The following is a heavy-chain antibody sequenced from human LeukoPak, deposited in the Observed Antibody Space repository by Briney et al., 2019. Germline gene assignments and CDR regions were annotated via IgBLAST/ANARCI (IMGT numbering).Heavy chain of an antibody. Sequence: SETLSLTCTVSGGSINTNSYSWGWLRQPPGKGLEWIGTLYSNGNTYYTSSLQSRATITGDTSKNQFSLKLNSMIAADTAIYYCARVLRYCSGGNCYSGGLGYMDVWGKGTTVTISS. CDR2: LYSNGNT. D-gene: IGHD2-15*01. CDR3: ARVLRYCSGGNCYSGGLGYMDV. CDR1: GGSINTNSYS. V-gene: IGHV4-39*07. J-gene: IGHJ6*03.